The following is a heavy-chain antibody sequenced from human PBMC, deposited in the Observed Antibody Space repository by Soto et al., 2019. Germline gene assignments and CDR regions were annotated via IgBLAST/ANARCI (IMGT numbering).Heavy chain of an antibody. V-gene: IGHV6-1*01. CDR1: GDSVSGNSVA. D-gene: IGHD6-19*01. J-gene: IGHJ5*02. CDR3: ARAGLGSGWYGNWFDP. Sequence: SQTLSLTCAISGDSVSGNSVAWNWIRQSPSRGLEWLGRTYYRSKWYNYYAISVKSRITINPDTSTNQFSLQLNSVTPEDTAVYYCARAGLGSGWYGNWFDPWGQGTLVTVSS. CDR2: TYYRSKWYN.